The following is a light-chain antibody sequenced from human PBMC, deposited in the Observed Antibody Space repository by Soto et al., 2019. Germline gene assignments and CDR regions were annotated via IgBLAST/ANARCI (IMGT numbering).Light chain of an antibody. CDR2: GAS. Sequence: EIVLTRSPGTLSLSPGERATLSCRASQSVSSSYLAWYQQKPGQAPRLLIYGASSRATGIPDRFSGCGSGTDFTLTISGLEPEDSAVYYCQQHGTTFGQGTKVDIK. CDR3: QQHGTT. V-gene: IGKV3-20*01. J-gene: IGKJ1*01. CDR1: QSVSSSY.